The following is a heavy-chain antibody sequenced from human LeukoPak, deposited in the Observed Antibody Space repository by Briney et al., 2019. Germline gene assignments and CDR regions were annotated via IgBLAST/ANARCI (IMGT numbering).Heavy chain of an antibody. CDR2: INHSGST. J-gene: IGHJ6*03. D-gene: IGHD3-3*01. V-gene: IGHV4-34*01. Sequence: SEILSLTCAVYGGSFSGYYWSWIRQPPGKGLEWIGEINHSGSTNYNPSLKSRVTISVDTSKNQFSLKLSSVTAADTAVYYCARAPNYDFWSGYYGSPYYYYYMDVWGKGTTVTVSS. CDR1: GGSFSGYY. CDR3: ARAPNYDFWSGYYGSPYYYYYMDV.